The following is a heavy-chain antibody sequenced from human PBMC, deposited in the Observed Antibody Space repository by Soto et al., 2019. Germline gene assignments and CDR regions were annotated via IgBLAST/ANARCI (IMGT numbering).Heavy chain of an antibody. CDR1: GFTFSSYS. CDR3: ARPYCSSASFYDDWYVDR. J-gene: IGHJ2*01. D-gene: IGHD2-2*01. CDR2: ISSSSSYI. Sequence: EVQLVESGGGLVKPGGSLRLSFAASGFTFSSYSMNWVRQAPGKGLEWVSSISSSSSYIYYSDSVTGRFTISRDNAKNSLYLQMNSLRAEDTAVYYCARPYCSSASFYDDWYVDRWGRGTLVTVSS. V-gene: IGHV3-21*01.